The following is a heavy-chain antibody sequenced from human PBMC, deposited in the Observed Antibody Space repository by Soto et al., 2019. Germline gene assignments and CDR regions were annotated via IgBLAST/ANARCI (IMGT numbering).Heavy chain of an antibody. CDR3: ARHGGSDKFFDY. J-gene: IGHJ4*02. V-gene: IGHV4-39*01. D-gene: IGHD1-26*01. Sequence: SETLSLTCPVSGFSISSSSYYWGWIRQPPGKGLEWIGSIYYSGSTYYNPSLKSRVTISVDTSKNQFSLKLSSVTAADTAVYYCARHGGSDKFFDYWGQGTLVTVSS. CDR2: IYYSGST. CDR1: GFSISSSSYY.